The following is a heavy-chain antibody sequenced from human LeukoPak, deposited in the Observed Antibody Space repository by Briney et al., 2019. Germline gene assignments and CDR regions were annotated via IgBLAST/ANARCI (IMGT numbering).Heavy chain of an antibody. CDR3: ASLSLNYYGSGSSDY. CDR1: GGSFSGYY. V-gene: IGHV4-34*01. CDR2: INHSGST. D-gene: IGHD3-10*01. J-gene: IGHJ4*02. Sequence: SETLSLTCAVYGGSFSGYYWSWIRQPPGKGLEWIGEINHSGSTNYNPSLKSRVTISLDTSKNQFSLKLSSVTAADTAVYYCASLSLNYYGSGSSDYWGQGTLVTVSS.